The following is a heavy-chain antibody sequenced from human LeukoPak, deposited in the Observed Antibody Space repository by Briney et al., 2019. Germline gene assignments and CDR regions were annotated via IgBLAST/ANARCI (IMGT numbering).Heavy chain of an antibody. J-gene: IGHJ4*02. CDR2: IRSVGSTI. CDR1: GFIFSDYY. CDR3: ARVSPNAVSTLQYFDY. Sequence: GGSLRLSCAASGFIFSDYYMSWIRQAPGKWLEWLSFIRSVGSTIYYADSVKGRFTISRDNAQNSLYLQMNSLGAEDTAVYYCARVSPNAVSTLQYFDYWGQGTLVTVSS. D-gene: IGHD4-17*01. V-gene: IGHV3-11*04.